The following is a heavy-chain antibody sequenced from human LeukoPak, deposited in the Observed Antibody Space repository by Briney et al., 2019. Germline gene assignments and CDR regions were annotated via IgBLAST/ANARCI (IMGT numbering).Heavy chain of an antibody. CDR2: IWYDGSIK. J-gene: IGHJ4*02. V-gene: IGHV3-33*01. D-gene: IGHD6-13*01. Sequence: GGSLRLSCAASGFTFSNYGMHWVRQAPGKGLEWVAVIWYDGSIKYYADSVKGRFTISRDNANNSLYLQMNSLRDEDTAVYYCARARRYRSSWYHDYWGQGSLVTVSS. CDR3: ARARRYRSSWYHDY. CDR1: GFTFSNYG.